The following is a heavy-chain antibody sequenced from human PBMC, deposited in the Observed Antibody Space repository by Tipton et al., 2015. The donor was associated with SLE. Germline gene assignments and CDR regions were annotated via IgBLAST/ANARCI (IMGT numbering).Heavy chain of an antibody. J-gene: IGHJ3*02. Sequence: TLSLTCTVSGGSISSGSYYWSWIRQPAGKGLEWIGYIYTSGSTNYNPSLKSRVTISVDTSKNQFSLKLSSVTAADTAVYYCAREPSLVTVIVVADAFDIWGQGTMVTVSS. D-gene: IGHD3-22*01. CDR3: AREPSLVTVIVVADAFDI. CDR1: GGSISSGSYY. V-gene: IGHV4-61*09. CDR2: IYTSGST.